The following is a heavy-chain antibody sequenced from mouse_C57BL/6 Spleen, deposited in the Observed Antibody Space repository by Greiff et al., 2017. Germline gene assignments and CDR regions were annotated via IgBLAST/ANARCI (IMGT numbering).Heavy chain of an antibody. CDR2: IYPGDGDT. V-gene: IGHV1-80*01. J-gene: IGHJ2*01. Sequence: VKLQESGAELVKPGASVKISCTASGYAFSSYWMNWVKQRPGKGLEWIGQIYPGDGDTNYNGKFKGKATLTADTSSSTAYMQLSSLTSEDSAVYFCARSRAAQVYFDYWGQGTTLTVSS. D-gene: IGHD3-2*02. CDR1: GYAFSSYW. CDR3: ARSRAAQVYFDY.